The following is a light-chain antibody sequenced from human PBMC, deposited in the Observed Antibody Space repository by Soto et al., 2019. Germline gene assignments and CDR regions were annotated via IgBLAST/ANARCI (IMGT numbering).Light chain of an antibody. Sequence: EIVLTQSQTSLSVSPGERVILSCRASQSVSSNLAWYQQKPGQAPRLLIYGASTRATGNPARFSGSGSGTEFTLTISGLQSEDFAVYYCEQYNNWPPWTFGQGTKVEIK. CDR3: EQYNNWPPWT. CDR1: QSVSSN. V-gene: IGKV3-15*01. CDR2: GAS. J-gene: IGKJ1*01.